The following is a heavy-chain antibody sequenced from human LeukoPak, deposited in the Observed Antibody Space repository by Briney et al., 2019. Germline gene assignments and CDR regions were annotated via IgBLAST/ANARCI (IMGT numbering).Heavy chain of an antibody. J-gene: IGHJ5*02. D-gene: IGHD3-3*01. V-gene: IGHV5-51*01. CDR1: GYSFTSYW. CDR2: IYPGDSDT. CDR3: ARRYYDFWSSQRNWFDA. Sequence: GESLKISCKGSGYSFTSYWIGWVRQMPGKGLEWMGIIYPGDSDTRYSPSFQGQVTISADKSISTAYLQWSSLKASDTAMYYCARRYYDFWSSQRNWFDAWGQGTLVTVSS.